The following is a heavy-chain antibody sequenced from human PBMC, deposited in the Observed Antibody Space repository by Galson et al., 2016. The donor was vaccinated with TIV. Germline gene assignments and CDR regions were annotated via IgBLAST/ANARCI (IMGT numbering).Heavy chain of an antibody. Sequence: SLRLSCAASGFTFSNAWMTWVRQAPGRGLEWVGRLKSKSDGATTAYAAPVKGRFSISRDDSKDTVYLQMNNLKTEDTALYFCTTDLGYCLTTSCSLGLDYWGQGTLVTVSS. CDR2: LKSKSDGATT. CDR1: GFTFSNAW. J-gene: IGHJ4*02. CDR3: TTDLGYCLTTSCSLGLDY. V-gene: IGHV3-15*01. D-gene: IGHD2-2*01.